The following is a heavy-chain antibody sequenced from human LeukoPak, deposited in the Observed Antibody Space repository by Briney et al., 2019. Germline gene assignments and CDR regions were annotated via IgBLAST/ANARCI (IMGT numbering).Heavy chain of an antibody. CDR1: GFTFGSSA. CDR2: IQFDGSYK. D-gene: IGHD2-2*01. CDR3: ATHCSGTACHRDY. J-gene: IGHJ4*02. Sequence: GRSLRLSCAASGFTFGSSAMHWVRQTPGKGLECVAFIQFDGSYKHYSDSVKGRFTISRDNSKNTLYLEMNSLRPEDTAVYYCATHCSGTACHRDYWGQGTLVTVSS. V-gene: IGHV3-30*02.